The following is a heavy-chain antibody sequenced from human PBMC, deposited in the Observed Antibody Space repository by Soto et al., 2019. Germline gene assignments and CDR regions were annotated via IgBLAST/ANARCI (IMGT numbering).Heavy chain of an antibody. Sequence: EVELLESGGGLVQPGGSLRLSCVGSGFTFSSYSMNWLRQAPGRGLEWVLAISGSGANTYYADSVRGRFTISRDNSKNTLYLQRNSLRVEDTAVYYCATGLGQQLVRVAGSWGRGTLVTVSS. CDR3: ATGLGQQLVRVAGS. CDR1: GFTFSSYS. CDR2: ISGSGANT. V-gene: IGHV3-23*01. D-gene: IGHD6-13*01. J-gene: IGHJ5*02.